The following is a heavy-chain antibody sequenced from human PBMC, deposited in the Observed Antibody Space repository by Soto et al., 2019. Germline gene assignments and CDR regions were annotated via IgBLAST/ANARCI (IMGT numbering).Heavy chain of an antibody. CDR3: ARGELRYWYTMDV. D-gene: IGHD1-26*01. CDR2: ILTGNGNT. Sequence: ASVKVSFKASGYTFTSYALHWLRQAPGQRPEWMGWILTGNGNTKYSQNFQGRVTIARDTFARTAYMELSSLRSEDTAVYYCARGELRYWYTMDVWGQGTTVTVSS. V-gene: IGHV1-3*04. J-gene: IGHJ6*02. CDR1: GYTFTSYA.